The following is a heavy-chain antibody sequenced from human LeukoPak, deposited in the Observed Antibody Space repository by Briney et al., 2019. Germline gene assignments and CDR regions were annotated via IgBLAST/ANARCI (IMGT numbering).Heavy chain of an antibody. CDR1: GGSISSGGYS. CDR2: IYHSGST. J-gene: IGHJ3*02. D-gene: IGHD3-22*01. CDR3: AREGYYDSSGYSDAFDI. V-gene: IGHV4-30-2*01. Sequence: PSETLSLTCAVSGGSISSGGYSWSWIRQPPGKGLEWIGYIYHSGSTYYNPSLKSRVTISVDRSKNQFSLKLSSVTAADTAVYYCAREGYYDSSGYSDAFDIWGQGTMVTVSS.